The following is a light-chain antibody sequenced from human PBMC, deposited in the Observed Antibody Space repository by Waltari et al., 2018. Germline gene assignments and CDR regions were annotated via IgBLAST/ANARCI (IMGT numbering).Light chain of an antibody. Sequence: QSVLTQPPSVSGAPGQRVTISCTGSSSNIGAGHDVHWYQVFPGTAPKLLIYGNNNRPSGVPDLFSGSKSGTTAYLNISGLQTEDEADYYCACDANDFSLLFGGGTKLTVL. CDR2: GNN. CDR3: ACDANDFSLL. CDR1: SSNIGAGHD. J-gene: IGLJ2*01. V-gene: IGLV1-40*01.